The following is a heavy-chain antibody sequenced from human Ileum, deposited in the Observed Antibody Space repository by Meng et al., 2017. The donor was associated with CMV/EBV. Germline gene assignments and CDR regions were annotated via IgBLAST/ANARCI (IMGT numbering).Heavy chain of an antibody. CDR2: ISGSGGST. CDR3: AKDAYSSGYYYWWFDP. J-gene: IGHJ5*02. Sequence: GGSLRLSCAASGFTFSSYAMSWVRQAPGKGLEWVSAISGSGGSTYYADSVKGRFTISRDNSKNTLYLQMNSLRAEDTAVYYCAKDAYSSGYYYWWFDPWGHGNLVNGAS. CDR1: GFTFSSYA. V-gene: IGHV3-23*01. D-gene: IGHD3-22*01.